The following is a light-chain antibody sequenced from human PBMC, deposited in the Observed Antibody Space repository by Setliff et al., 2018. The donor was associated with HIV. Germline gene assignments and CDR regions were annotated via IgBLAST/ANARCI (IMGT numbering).Light chain of an antibody. Sequence: SALAQPPSASGTPGQRVTVSCSGSSSNIGTNFVYWYQQVPGTAPKLLIYSNDQRPSGVPDRFSGSTSGTSASLAISGLRSEDEADYYCAAWDDSLNGAIFGGGTKVTVL. J-gene: IGLJ2*01. CDR2: SND. V-gene: IGLV1-47*01. CDR1: SSNIGTNF. CDR3: AAWDDSLNGAI.